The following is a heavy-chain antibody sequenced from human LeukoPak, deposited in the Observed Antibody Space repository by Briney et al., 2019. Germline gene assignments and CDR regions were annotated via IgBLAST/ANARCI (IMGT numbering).Heavy chain of an antibody. CDR3: ARGRFLEWLLLRGLDY. CDR2: IWYDGSNK. D-gene: IGHD3-3*01. V-gene: IGHV3-33*01. J-gene: IGHJ4*02. CDR1: GFTFSSYG. Sequence: GGSLRLSCAASGFTFSSYGMHWVRQAPGKGLEWVAVIWYDGSNKYYADSVKGRFTISRDNSKNTLYLQMNSLRAEDTAVYYCARGRFLEWLLLRGLDYWGQGTLVTVYS.